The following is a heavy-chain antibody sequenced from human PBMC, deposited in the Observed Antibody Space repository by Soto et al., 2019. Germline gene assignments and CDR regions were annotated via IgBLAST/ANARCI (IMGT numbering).Heavy chain of an antibody. D-gene: IGHD3-9*01. CDR1: GGSITNDY. V-gene: IGHV4-59*08. Sequence: SQTLSLTCAVSGGSITNDYWSCIRQPPGKGLEWIGYVYHTGSTNYKPSLKSRVTISVDKSKNQFSLNLTSVTAADTAVYYCARHPIRYYDILTGQVVYPEFNCVEPLGQGTLVTVSS. J-gene: IGHJ5*02. CDR3: ARHPIRYYDILTGQVVYPEFNCVEP. CDR2: VYHTGST.